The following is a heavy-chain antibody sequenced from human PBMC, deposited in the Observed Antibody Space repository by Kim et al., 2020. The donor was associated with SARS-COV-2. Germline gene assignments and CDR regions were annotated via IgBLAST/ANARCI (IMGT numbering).Heavy chain of an antibody. CDR3: VGFNAFILHHSWSNFGY. V-gene: IGHV3-23*01. J-gene: IGHJ4*02. Sequence: VKGRFTISRDNSENTLYLQMNSLRAEDTAVYYCVGFNAFILHHSWSNFGYWGQGTLVTVSS. D-gene: IGHD6-13*01.